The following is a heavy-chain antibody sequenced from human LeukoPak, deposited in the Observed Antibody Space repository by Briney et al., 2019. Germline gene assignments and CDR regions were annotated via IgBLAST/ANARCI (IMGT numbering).Heavy chain of an antibody. Sequence: ASVKVSCKASGYTFTSYDMYWVRQAPGQRLEWMGWIIVGNGNTKYSQKFQGRVIITTETSASTVYMELSSLRSEYTAVYYCARDAVVGSGIAFDVWGQGTMVTVSS. D-gene: IGHD2-15*01. CDR1: GYTFTSYD. CDR3: ARDAVVGSGIAFDV. CDR2: IIVGNGNT. V-gene: IGHV1-3*01. J-gene: IGHJ3*01.